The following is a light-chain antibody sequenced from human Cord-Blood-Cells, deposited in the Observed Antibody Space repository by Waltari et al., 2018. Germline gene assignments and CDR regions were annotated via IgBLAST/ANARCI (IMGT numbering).Light chain of an antibody. J-gene: IGLJ3*02. Sequence: QSALTPPRSVSASPGQSVTISCTGTSSDVGGYNYVSWYQQHPGNAPKLMIYDVSKRPSGVPDGFAGSKSGNTASLTISGLQAEDEADYYCCSYAGSYTWVFGGGTKLTVL. CDR2: DVS. V-gene: IGLV2-11*01. CDR1: SSDVGGYNY. CDR3: CSYAGSYTWV.